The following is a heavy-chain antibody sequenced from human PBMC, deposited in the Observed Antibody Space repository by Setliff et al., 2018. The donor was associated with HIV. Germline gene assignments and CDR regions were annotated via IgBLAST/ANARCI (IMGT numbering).Heavy chain of an antibody. J-gene: IGHJ6*02. CDR3: ASSWSRIRYYGMDV. D-gene: IGHD6-13*01. CDR2: IIPILGIA. Sequence: GASVKVSCKASGGTFSSYAISWVRQAPGQGLEWMGGIIPILGIANYAQKFQGRVTITADESTSTAYMELSSLRSDDTAVYYCASSWSRIRYYGMDVWGQGTTVTVSS. V-gene: IGHV1-69*10. CDR1: GGTFSSYA.